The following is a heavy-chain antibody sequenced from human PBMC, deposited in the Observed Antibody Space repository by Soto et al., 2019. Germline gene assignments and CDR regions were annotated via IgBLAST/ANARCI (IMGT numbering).Heavy chain of an antibody. CDR1: GFTFNTFW. CDR3: ARDFATHCSGSTCYPYAY. Sequence: GGSLRLSCAASGFTFNTFWMSWVRQSPGKGLEWMANIKHDGSETYYVDSVKGRFTISRDNAKNSLFLQMNTLRTEDTAVYYCARDFATHCSGSTCYPYAYWGQGALVTVSS. J-gene: IGHJ4*02. D-gene: IGHD2-15*01. CDR2: IKHDGSET. V-gene: IGHV3-7*03.